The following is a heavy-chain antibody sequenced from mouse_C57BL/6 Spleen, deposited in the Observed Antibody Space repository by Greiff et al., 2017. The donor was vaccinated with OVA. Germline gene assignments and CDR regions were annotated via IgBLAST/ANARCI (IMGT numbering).Heavy chain of an antibody. Sequence: EVQRVESGGGLVKPGGSLKLSCAASVFTFSDYGMHWVRQAPEKGLEWVAYISSGSSTIYYADTVKGRFTISRDNAKNTLFLQMTSLRSEDTAMYYCARAMVTTGFAYWGQGTLVTVSA. D-gene: IGHD2-2*01. CDR3: ARAMVTTGFAY. CDR2: ISSGSSTI. J-gene: IGHJ3*01. CDR1: VFTFSDYG. V-gene: IGHV5-17*01.